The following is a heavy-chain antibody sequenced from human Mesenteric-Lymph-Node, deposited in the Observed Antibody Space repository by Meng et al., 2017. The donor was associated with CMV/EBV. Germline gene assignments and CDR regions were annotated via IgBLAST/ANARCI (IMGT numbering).Heavy chain of an antibody. J-gene: IGHJ4*02. CDR1: GSLSGGGYY. CDR2: IHHSGTT. D-gene: IGHD3-3*01. CDR3: ARQLDDFWSGYPLNS. V-gene: IGHV4-31*02. Sequence: GSLSGGGYYWTWVRQFPGKALEWIAYIHHSGTTSHNPSLRSRVSISVDTSKNQFSLRLSSVTAADTAVYFCARQLDDFWSGYPLNSWGRGTLVTVSS.